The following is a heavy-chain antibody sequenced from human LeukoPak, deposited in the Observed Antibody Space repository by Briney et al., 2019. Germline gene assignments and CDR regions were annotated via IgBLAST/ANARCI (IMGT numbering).Heavy chain of an antibody. Sequence: SETLSLTCTVSGYSISSDYYWGWIRQPPGKGLEWIGSMSHSGSTYYNPSLKSRLTISIDTSKSQFSLKLNSVTAADTALYYCVRDRGYDLFDYWGQGTLVTVSS. CDR1: GYSISSDYY. CDR3: VRDRGYDLFDY. J-gene: IGHJ4*02. V-gene: IGHV4-38-2*02. CDR2: MSHSGST. D-gene: IGHD5-12*01.